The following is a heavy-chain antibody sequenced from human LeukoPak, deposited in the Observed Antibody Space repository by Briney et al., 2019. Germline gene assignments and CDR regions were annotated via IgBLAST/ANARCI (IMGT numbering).Heavy chain of an antibody. CDR2: ISVSGNT. CDR3: AKAPVTTCSGAYCYPFDY. D-gene: IGHD2-21*01. V-gene: IGHV3-23*01. J-gene: IGHJ4*02. CDR1: GFTFSSYG. Sequence: GGSLRLSCAASGFTFSSYGMSWVRQAPGKGLEWVSAISVSGNTYHADSVKGRFTISRDSSKNTLYLQMNRLRAEDAAVYYCAKAPVTTCSGAYCYPFDYWGQGTLVTVSS.